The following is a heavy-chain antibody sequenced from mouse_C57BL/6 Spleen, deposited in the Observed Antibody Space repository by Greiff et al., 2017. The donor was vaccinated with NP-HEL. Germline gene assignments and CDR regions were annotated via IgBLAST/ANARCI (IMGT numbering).Heavy chain of an antibody. J-gene: IGHJ3*01. V-gene: IGHV1-52*01. CDR1: GYTFTSYW. CDR2: IDPSDSET. Sequence: VKLQQPGAELVRPGSSVKLSCKASGYTFTSYWMHWVKQRPIQGLEWIGNIDPSDSETHYNQKFKDKATLTVDKSSSTAYMQLSSLTSEDSAVYYCARGEAQVMFAYWGQGTLVTVSA. D-gene: IGHD3-2*02. CDR3: ARGEAQVMFAY.